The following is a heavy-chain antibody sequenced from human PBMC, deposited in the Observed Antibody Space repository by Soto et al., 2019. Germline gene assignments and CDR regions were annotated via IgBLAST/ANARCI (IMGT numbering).Heavy chain of an antibody. CDR2: IYPGDSDT. Sequence: PGESLKISCKGSGYSFTSYWIGWVRQMPGKGLEWMGIIYPGDSDTRYSPSFQGQVTISADKSISTAYLQWSSLKASDTAMYYCARKGGLYDFLTVFYVGMGVRDVGGKGTRVTVS. D-gene: IGHD3-9*01. J-gene: IGHJ6*03. V-gene: IGHV5-51*01. CDR3: ARKGGLYDFLTVFYVGMGVRDV. CDR1: GYSFTSYW.